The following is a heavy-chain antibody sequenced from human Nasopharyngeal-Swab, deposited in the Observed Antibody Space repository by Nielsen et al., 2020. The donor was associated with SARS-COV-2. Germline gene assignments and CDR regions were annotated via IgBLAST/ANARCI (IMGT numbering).Heavy chain of an antibody. J-gene: IGHJ4*02. D-gene: IGHD4-17*01. CDR1: GFIFTNFW. V-gene: IGHV3-15*01. CDR3: TTDLHDYGDYDY. Sequence: GESLKISCAASGFIFTNFWMTWVRQAPGKGLEWVGRIKSKTDGGTTDYAAPVKGRFTISRDDSKNTLYLQMNSLKTEDTAVYYCTTDLHDYGDYDYWGQGTLVTVSS. CDR2: IKSKTDGGTT.